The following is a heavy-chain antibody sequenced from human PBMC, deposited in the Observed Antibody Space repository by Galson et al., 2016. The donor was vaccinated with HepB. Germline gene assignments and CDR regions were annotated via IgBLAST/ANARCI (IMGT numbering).Heavy chain of an antibody. Sequence: SVKVSCKASGYTFTSYDINWVRQATGQGLEWMGWMNPNSGNTGYAQNFQGRVTMTRNTSISTAYMELSSLRSEDTAVYYCARGHLEAVIMFYYYYYGMDVWGQGTTVTVSS. D-gene: IGHD3-10*01. CDR3: ARGHLEAVIMFYYYYYGMDV. CDR1: GYTFTSYD. J-gene: IGHJ6*02. V-gene: IGHV1-8*01. CDR2: MNPNSGNT.